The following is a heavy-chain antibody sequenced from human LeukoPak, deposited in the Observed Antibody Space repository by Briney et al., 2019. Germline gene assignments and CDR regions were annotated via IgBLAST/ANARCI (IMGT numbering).Heavy chain of an antibody. CDR2: INSDGGST. J-gene: IGHJ4*02. CDR3: ARGPPYDFWSGYRDFDY. CDR1: GFTFSSYW. D-gene: IGHD3-3*01. V-gene: IGHV3-74*01. Sequence: PGGSLRLSCTASGFTFSSYWMHWVRQAPGKGLVWVSRINSDGGSTSYADSVKGRFTISRDNAKNTLYLQMNSLRAEDTAVYYCARGPPYDFWSGYRDFDYWGQGTLVTVSS.